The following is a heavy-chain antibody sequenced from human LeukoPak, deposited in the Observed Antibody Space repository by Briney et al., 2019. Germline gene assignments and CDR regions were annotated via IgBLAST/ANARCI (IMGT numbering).Heavy chain of an antibody. CDR3: ARGGLMTGTTSPSGD. D-gene: IGHD1-1*01. CDR1: GFTFSSYS. CDR2: ISSSSTI. J-gene: IGHJ4*02. V-gene: IGHV3-48*04. Sequence: GGSLRLSCAASGFTFSSYSMNWVRQAPGKGLEWVSYISSSSTIYYVDSVRGRFTISRDNAKNSLYLQMNSLRAEDTAVYYCARGGLMTGTTSPSGDWGQGTPVTVSS.